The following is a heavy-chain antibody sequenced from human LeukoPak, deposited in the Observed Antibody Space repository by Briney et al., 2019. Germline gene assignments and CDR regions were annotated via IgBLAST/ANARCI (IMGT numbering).Heavy chain of an antibody. D-gene: IGHD6-6*01. Sequence: GGSLRLSCAASGFTFSSYGMHWVRQAPGKGLEWVAFIRYDGSNKKYADSVKGRITISRDNSKNTLYLQMNSLRAEDTAVYYCAKDGRHSSSSGYYYYYMDVWGKGTTVTVSS. CDR2: IRYDGSNK. J-gene: IGHJ6*03. CDR1: GFTFSSYG. CDR3: AKDGRHSSSSGYYYYYMDV. V-gene: IGHV3-30*02.